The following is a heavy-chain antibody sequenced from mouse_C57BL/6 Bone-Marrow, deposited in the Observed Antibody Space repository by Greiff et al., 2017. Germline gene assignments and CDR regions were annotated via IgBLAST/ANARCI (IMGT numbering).Heavy chain of an antibody. CDR1: GYSFTGYY. CDR2: IYPYNGVS. Sequence: VQLKESGPELVKPGASVKISCKASGYSFTGYYMHWVKQSHGNILDWIGYIYPYNGVSSYNQKFKGKATLTVDKSSSTAYMELRSLTSEDSAVXYCARTETTVVGYFDYWGQGTTLTVSS. CDR3: ARTETTVVGYFDY. D-gene: IGHD1-1*01. V-gene: IGHV1-31*01. J-gene: IGHJ2*01.